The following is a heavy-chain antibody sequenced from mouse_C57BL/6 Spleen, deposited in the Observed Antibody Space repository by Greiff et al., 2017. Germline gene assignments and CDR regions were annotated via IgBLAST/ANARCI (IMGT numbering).Heavy chain of an antibody. CDR1: GFTFSSYG. J-gene: IGHJ2*01. CDR2: ISSGGSYT. CDR3: ARQGTSGSSPWYFDY. V-gene: IGHV5-6*01. Sequence: EVQVVESGGDLVKPGGSLKLSCAASGFTFSSYGMSWVRQTPDKRLEWVATISSGGSYTYYPDSVKGRFTISRDNAKNTLYLQMSSLKSEDTAMYYCARQGTSGSSPWYFDYWGQGTTLTVSS. D-gene: IGHD1-1*01.